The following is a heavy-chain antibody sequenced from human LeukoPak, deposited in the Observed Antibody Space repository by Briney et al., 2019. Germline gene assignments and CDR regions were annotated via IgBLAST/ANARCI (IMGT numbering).Heavy chain of an antibody. J-gene: IGHJ3*02. CDR2: ISYDGSNK. V-gene: IGHV3-30-3*01. CDR1: GFTFSSYA. CDR3: AREEYDFWSGYWFRGAFDI. D-gene: IGHD3-3*01. Sequence: GGSLRLSCAASGFTFSSYAMHWVRQAPGKGLEWVAVISYDGSNKYYADSVKGRFTISRDNSKNTLYLQMNSLRAEDTAVYYCAREEYDFWSGYWFRGAFDIWGQGTMVTVSS.